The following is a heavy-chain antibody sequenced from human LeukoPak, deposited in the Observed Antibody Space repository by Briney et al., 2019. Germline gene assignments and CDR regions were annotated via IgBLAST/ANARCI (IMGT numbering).Heavy chain of an antibody. J-gene: IGHJ4*02. CDR3: ARDLAYSRLDY. CDR2: IKQDGSEK. Sequence: GGSLRLSCAASEFIFSNYWMSWVRQAPGKGLEWVANIKQDGSEKYFVDSVKGRFTISRDNAENSLYLQMNSLRVEDTAFYYCARDLAYSRLDYWGQGMLVTVSS. V-gene: IGHV3-7*01. CDR1: EFIFSNYW. D-gene: IGHD5-18*01.